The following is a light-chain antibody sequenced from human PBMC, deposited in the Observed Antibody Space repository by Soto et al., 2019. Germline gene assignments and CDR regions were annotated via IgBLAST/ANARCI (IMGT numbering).Light chain of an antibody. V-gene: IGLV1-40*01. CDR3: QYYNTARRDVV. CDR1: SSNIGATYD. J-gene: IGLJ2*01. CDR2: VNT. Sequence: QSVLTQPTSVSGAPGQEVTISCTGSSSNIGATYDVHWYQQLPGAAPKLLIFVNTNRPSGVPDRFSGSKSGTSASLAITGQDADDEADYYRQYYNTARRDVVFGGGTKLTVL.